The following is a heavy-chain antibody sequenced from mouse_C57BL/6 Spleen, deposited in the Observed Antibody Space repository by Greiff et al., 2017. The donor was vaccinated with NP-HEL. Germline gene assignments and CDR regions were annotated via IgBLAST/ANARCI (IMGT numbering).Heavy chain of an antibody. J-gene: IGHJ1*03. D-gene: IGHD2-1*01. CDR2: INYDGSST. CDR1: GFTFSDYY. CDR3: AIWYLRGYFDV. Sequence: EVMLVESEGGLVQPGSSMKLSCTASGFTFSDYYMAWVRQVPEKGLEWVANINYDGSSTYYLDSLKSRFIISRDNAKNILYLQMSSLESEDTATYYCAIWYLRGYFDVWGTGTTGTVSS. V-gene: IGHV5-16*01.